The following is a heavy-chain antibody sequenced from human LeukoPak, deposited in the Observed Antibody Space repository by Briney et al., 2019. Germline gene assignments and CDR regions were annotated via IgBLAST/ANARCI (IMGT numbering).Heavy chain of an antibody. V-gene: IGHV3-30*02. J-gene: IGHJ4*02. CDR2: IWYDGSNK. D-gene: IGHD3-22*01. Sequence: PGGSLRLSCAASGFTFSSYGMHWVRQAPGKGLEWVAVIWYDGSNKYYADSVKGRFTISRDNSKNTLYLQMDSLRAEDTAVYYCAKDWGRYYYDSSGYYHDYWGQGTLVTVSS. CDR3: AKDWGRYYYDSSGYYHDY. CDR1: GFTFSSYG.